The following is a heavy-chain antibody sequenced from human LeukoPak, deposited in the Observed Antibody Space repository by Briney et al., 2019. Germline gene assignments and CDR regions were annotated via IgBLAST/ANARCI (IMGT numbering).Heavy chain of an antibody. V-gene: IGHV3-23*01. CDR2: ISGGGDNT. CDR1: GITFSSYA. CDR3: ARAGRDGYNYADY. D-gene: IGHD5-24*01. J-gene: IGHJ4*02. Sequence: GGSLRLSCAASGITFSSYAMSWVRQAPGKGLEWVAAISGGGDNTFYADSVKGRFTVSRDDSKDALYLQMNSLRAEDTAVYYCARAGRDGYNYADYWGQGMLVTVSS.